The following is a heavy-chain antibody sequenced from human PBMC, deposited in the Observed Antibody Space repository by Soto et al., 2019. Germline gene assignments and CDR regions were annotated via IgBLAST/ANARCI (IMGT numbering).Heavy chain of an antibody. D-gene: IGHD5-12*01. CDR1: GGSFSGFY. J-gene: IGHJ4*02. Sequence: ASETLSLTCAVYGGSFSGFYWSWIRQPPGKGLEWIGEINHRGSTNYNPSLKRRVTMSLATSKNQFSLKLSSVTAADTAVYYCANSQYSGYDLPSYFDYWGQGTLVTVSS. CDR2: INHRGST. V-gene: IGHV4-34*01. CDR3: ANSQYSGYDLPSYFDY.